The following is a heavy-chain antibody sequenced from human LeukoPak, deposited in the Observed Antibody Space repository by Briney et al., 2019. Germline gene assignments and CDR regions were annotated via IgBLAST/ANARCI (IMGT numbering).Heavy chain of an antibody. Sequence: GGSLRLSCEASGFTFSSHWVHWVRQAPGKGLVWVSRITRDGSGANYADSVKGRFTISRDNVKNTAHLQMNSLRVEDTAVYYCTRAPVASWFDSWGQGTLVTVSS. CDR2: ITRDGSGA. V-gene: IGHV3-74*01. CDR1: GFTFSSHW. J-gene: IGHJ5*01. CDR3: TRAPVASWFDS. D-gene: IGHD2-15*01.